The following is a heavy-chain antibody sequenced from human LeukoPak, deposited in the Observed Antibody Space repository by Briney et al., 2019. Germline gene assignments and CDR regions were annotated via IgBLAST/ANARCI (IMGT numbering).Heavy chain of an antibody. CDR1: GYTFTSYA. CDR2: SNAGNGNT. J-gene: IGHJ6*03. Sequence: ASVKVSCKASGYTFTSYAMHWVRQAPGQRLEWMGWSNAGNGNTKYSQEFQGRVTITRDTSASTAYMELSSLRSEDMAVYYCARAVTYSSGSYYYYYMDVWGKGTTVTVSS. D-gene: IGHD6-19*01. CDR3: ARAVTYSSGSYYYYYMDV. V-gene: IGHV1-3*02.